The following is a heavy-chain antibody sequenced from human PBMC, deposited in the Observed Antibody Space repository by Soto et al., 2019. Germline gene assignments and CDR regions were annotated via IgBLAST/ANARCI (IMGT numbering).Heavy chain of an antibody. CDR3: AKEGGLSGGYYISSSYYFDY. CDR2: ISYDGSNT. V-gene: IGHV3-30*18. D-gene: IGHD1-26*01. CDR1: GFTFSSYG. J-gene: IGHJ4*02. Sequence: QVQLVESGGGVVQPGRSLRLSCVASGFTFSSYGMHWVRQAPGEGLEWVAIISYDGSNTYYADSVKGRFTISRDNSKNTLYLQRNSLRPEDTSVYYCAKEGGLSGGYYISSSYYFDYWGQGTLVTVSS.